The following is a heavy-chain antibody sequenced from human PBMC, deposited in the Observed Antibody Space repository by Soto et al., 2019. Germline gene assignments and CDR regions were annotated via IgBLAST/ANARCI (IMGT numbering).Heavy chain of an antibody. Sequence: PSETLSLTCTVSGGSISSGGYYWSWIRQHPGKGLEWIGYIYYSGSTYYNPSLKSRVTISVDTSKNQFSLKLSSVTAADTAVYYCARSVDYDSSGYSAEYWGQGTLVTVSS. CDR1: GGSISSGGYY. CDR3: ARSVDYDSSGYSAEY. CDR2: IYYSGST. D-gene: IGHD3-22*01. J-gene: IGHJ4*02. V-gene: IGHV4-31*03.